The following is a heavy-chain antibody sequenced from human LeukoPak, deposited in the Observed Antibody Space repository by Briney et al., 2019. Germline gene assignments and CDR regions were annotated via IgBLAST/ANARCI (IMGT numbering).Heavy chain of an antibody. J-gene: IGHJ4*02. V-gene: IGHV3-11*04. CDR3: ARERTYYYGSGSYYRGEDFDY. D-gene: IGHD3-10*01. Sequence: ADSVKGRFTISRDNAKNSPYLQMNSLRAEDTAVYYCARERTYYYGSGSYYRGEDFDYWGQGTLVTVSS.